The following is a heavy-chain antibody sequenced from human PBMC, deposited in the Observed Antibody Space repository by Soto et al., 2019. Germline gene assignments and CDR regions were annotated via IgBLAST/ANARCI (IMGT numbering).Heavy chain of an antibody. CDR2: ISGSGGST. V-gene: IGHV3-23*01. CDR3: AKDGYCSGGSCYYYFDY. Sequence: GGSLRLSCAASGGTFSSYAMSWVRQAPGKGLEWVSAISGSGGSTYYADSVKGRFTISRDNSKNTLYLQMNSLGAEDTAVYYCAKDGYCSGGSCYYYFDYWGQGTLVTVSS. CDR1: GGTFSSYA. D-gene: IGHD2-15*01. J-gene: IGHJ4*02.